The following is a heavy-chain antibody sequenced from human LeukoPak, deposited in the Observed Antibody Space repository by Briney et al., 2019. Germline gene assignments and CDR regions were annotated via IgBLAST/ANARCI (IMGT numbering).Heavy chain of an antibody. V-gene: IGHV1-18*01. D-gene: IGHD3-3*01. CDR2: ISAYNGNT. CDR1: GYTFNSYG. Sequence: ASVKVSCKASGYTFNSYGISWVRQAPGQGLEWMGWISAYNGNTNYAQKLQGRVTMTRDMSTSTVYMELSSLRSEDTAVYYCARDRLQYYDFWSGYFKGLGAFDIWGQGTMVTVSS. CDR3: ARDRLQYYDFWSGYFKGLGAFDI. J-gene: IGHJ3*02.